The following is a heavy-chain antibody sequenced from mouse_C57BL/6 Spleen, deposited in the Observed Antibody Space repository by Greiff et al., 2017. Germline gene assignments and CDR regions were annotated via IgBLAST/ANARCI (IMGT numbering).Heavy chain of an antibody. CDR2: IHPNSGST. J-gene: IGHJ2*01. Sequence: QVQLQQPGAELVKPGASVKLSCKASGYTFTSYWMHWVKQRPGQGLEWIGMIHPNSGSTNYNEKFTSKATLTVDKSSSTAYMQRSSLTAEDSAVCCWVGGDSAGYLGYWGQGATLTVSS. D-gene: IGHD3-2*02. CDR1: GYTFTSYW. CDR3: VGGDSAGYLGY. V-gene: IGHV1-64*01.